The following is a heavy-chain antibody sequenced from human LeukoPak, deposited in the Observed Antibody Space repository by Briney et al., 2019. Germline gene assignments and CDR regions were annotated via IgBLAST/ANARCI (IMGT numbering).Heavy chain of an antibody. CDR3: ASCDVPGINYYYYYMDV. J-gene: IGHJ6*03. CDR2: IIPIFGTA. V-gene: IGHV1-69*05. D-gene: IGHD3-10*01. Sequence: GASVTVSCTASGGTFSSYAISWVRQAPGQGLEWMGGIIPIFGTANYAQKFQGRVTITTDESTSTAYMELSSLRSEDTAVYYCASCDVPGINYYYYYMDVWGKGTTVTVSS. CDR1: GGTFSSYA.